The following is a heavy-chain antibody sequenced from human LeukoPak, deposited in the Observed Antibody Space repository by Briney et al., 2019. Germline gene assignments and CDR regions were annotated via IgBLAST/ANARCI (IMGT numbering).Heavy chain of an antibody. CDR1: GYSFTSYW. CDR2: IYPDDSDT. CDR3: ARERSSQGYFDF. Sequence: HGESLKISCKGSGYSFTSYWIGGVRQMPGKGLEWMGIIYPDDSDTRYSPSFQGQVTISADKSISTAYLQWSSLKASDTAMYYCARERSSQGYFDFWGQGTLVTVSS. V-gene: IGHV5-51*01. J-gene: IGHJ4*02. D-gene: IGHD6-6*01.